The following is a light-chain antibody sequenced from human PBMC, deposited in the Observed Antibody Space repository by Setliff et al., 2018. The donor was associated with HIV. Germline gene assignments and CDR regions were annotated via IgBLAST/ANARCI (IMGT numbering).Light chain of an antibody. J-gene: IGLJ1*01. V-gene: IGLV2-8*01. Sequence: SALTQPPSVSGSPGQSVTISCTGTSSDVGFYNRVSWYQQSPGTAPKLMIFEVSKRPSGVPERFSGSKSGNTASLTVSGLQAEDEADYYCSSYAGTNNWGVFGTGTKVTVL. CDR2: EVS. CDR1: SSDVGFYNR. CDR3: SSYAGTNNWGV.